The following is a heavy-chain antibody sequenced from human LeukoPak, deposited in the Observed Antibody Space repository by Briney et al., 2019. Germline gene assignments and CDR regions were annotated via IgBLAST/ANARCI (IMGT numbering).Heavy chain of an antibody. CDR1: GYTLTELS. D-gene: IGHD3-9*01. V-gene: IGHV1-24*01. Sequence: ASVKVSCTVSGYTLTELSMHWVRPAPGKGLEWMGGFDPEDGETIYAQKFQGRVTMTEDTSTDTAYMELSSLRSEDTAVYYCATDHYNAISTFDIWGQGTMVTVSS. CDR3: ATDHYNAISTFDI. CDR2: FDPEDGET. J-gene: IGHJ3*02.